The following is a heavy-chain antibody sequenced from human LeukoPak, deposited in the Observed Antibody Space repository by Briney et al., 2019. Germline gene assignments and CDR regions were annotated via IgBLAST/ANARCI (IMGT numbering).Heavy chain of an antibody. Sequence: SETLSLTCTVSGGSISSSSYYWGWIRQPPGKGLEWIGSIYYSGSTYYNPSLKSRVTISVDTSKNQFSLKLSSVTAADTAVYYCARDGDVNDYGDYGTDYWGQGTLVTVSS. D-gene: IGHD4-17*01. CDR3: ARDGDVNDYGDYGTDY. CDR2: IYYSGST. CDR1: GGSISSSSYY. J-gene: IGHJ4*02. V-gene: IGHV4-39*07.